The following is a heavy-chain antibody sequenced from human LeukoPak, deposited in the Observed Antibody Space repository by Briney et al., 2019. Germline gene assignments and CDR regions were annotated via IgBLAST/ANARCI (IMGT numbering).Heavy chain of an antibody. CDR2: IWSDGSNQ. CDR3: AKDAQRGFDYSNSLEY. J-gene: IGHJ4*02. V-gene: IGHV3-33*06. D-gene: IGHD4-11*01. CDR1: GFTFSSYA. Sequence: PGGSLRLSCAASGFTFSSYAMSWVRQAPGKGLQWVAVIWSDGSNQYYADSVKGRFTISRDNSNNMVYLQMNSLRADDTGVYYCAKDAQRGFDYSNSLEYWGQGALVTVSS.